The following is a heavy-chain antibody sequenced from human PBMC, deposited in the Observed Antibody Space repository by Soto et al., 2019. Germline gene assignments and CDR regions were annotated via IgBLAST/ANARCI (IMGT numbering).Heavy chain of an antibody. D-gene: IGHD2-8*02. CDR1: GYIFTTYA. Sequence: QVQFVQSGAEVKKPGASVRVSCKASGYIFTTYAIHWVRQAPGQRLEWMGWITPDNGNTKYSQNFQGRVTITRDTSASTAYMELSSLRSEDTAVYYCARDALPRYCAGPTCYVPSFDYWGQGTLVTVSS. CDR2: ITPDNGNT. CDR3: ARDALPRYCAGPTCYVPSFDY. J-gene: IGHJ4*02. V-gene: IGHV1-3*01.